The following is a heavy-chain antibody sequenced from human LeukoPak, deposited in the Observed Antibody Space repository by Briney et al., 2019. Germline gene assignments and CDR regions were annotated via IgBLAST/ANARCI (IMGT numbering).Heavy chain of an antibody. Sequence: PGGSLRLSCAASGFTFNSYAMSWVRQAPGKGLEWLSAISGSGGSTYYADSVKGRFTISRDNSKNTLYLQMNSLRAEDTAVYYSAKDGAAGFPYYFDYWGQGTLVTVSS. CDR3: AKDGAAGFPYYFDY. CDR2: ISGSGGST. D-gene: IGHD6-13*01. J-gene: IGHJ4*02. V-gene: IGHV3-23*01. CDR1: GFTFNSYA.